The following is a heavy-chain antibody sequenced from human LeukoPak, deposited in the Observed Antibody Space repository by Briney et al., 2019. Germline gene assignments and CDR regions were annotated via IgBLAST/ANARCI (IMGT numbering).Heavy chain of an antibody. CDR1: GFTFDDYA. V-gene: IGHV3-9*01. CDR3: AKDQGGNSYFDY. Sequence: GGSLRLSCAASGFTFDDYAMHWVRQAPGKGLEWVSGISWNSDSIVYADSVKGRFTISRDNAKNSLYLQMNSLRAEDTALYYCAKDQGGNSYFDYWGQGTLVTVSS. J-gene: IGHJ4*02. D-gene: IGHD4-23*01. CDR2: ISWNSDSI.